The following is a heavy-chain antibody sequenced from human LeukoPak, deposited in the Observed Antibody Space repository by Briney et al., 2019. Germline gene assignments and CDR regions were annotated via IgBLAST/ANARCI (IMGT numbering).Heavy chain of an antibody. CDR1: GFTFSSYG. Sequence: GGSLRLSCAASGFTFSSYGMHWVRQAPGKGLGWVAVIWYDGSNKYYADSVKGRFTISRDNSKNTLYLQMNSLRAEDTAVYYCARAPAGYCSGGSCYPGGLFDPWGQGTLVTVSS. CDR2: IWYDGSNK. J-gene: IGHJ5*02. D-gene: IGHD2-15*01. CDR3: ARAPAGYCSGGSCYPGGLFDP. V-gene: IGHV3-33*01.